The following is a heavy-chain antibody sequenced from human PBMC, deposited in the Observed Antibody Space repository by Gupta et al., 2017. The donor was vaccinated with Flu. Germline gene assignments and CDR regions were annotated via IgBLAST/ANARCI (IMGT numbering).Heavy chain of an antibody. CDR3: ARKGPDLSIAANK. D-gene: IGHD6-6*01. CDR1: DGSCSDCY. Sequence: QVQLQQWGAGLLKPSETLSLMCAIDDGSCSDCYWTWIRQPPGKGLEGIGETYQGGTTNYNPSLRSRVTISMDTSKKQLSLTQSSVTAADTAVYYCARKGPDLSIAANKWGQGTLVTVSS. V-gene: IGHV4-34*02. J-gene: IGHJ4*02. CDR2: TYQGGTT.